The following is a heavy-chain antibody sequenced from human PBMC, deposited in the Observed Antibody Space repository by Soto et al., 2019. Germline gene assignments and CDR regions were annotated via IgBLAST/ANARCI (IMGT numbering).Heavy chain of an antibody. Sequence: PSETLSLTCTVSGGSISSGGYYWSWIRQHPGKGLEYIGYIYYSGSTYYNPSLKSRVTISVDTSKNQFSLKLSSVTSADTAVYYCARDRASSSAWFDPWGQGTLVTVSS. D-gene: IGHD6-6*01. V-gene: IGHV4-31*03. CDR1: GGSISSGGYY. J-gene: IGHJ5*02. CDR2: IYYSGST. CDR3: ARDRASSSAWFDP.